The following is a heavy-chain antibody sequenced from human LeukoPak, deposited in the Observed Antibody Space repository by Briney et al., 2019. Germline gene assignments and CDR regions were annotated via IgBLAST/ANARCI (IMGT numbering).Heavy chain of an antibody. CDR2: INHSGST. CDR1: GGSFSGYY. J-gene: IGHJ4*02. V-gene: IGHV4-34*01. Sequence: SETLSLTCAVYGGSFSGYYWSWIRQPPGKGLEWIGEINHSGSTNYNPSLKSRVTISVDTSKNQFSLKLSSVTAADTAVYYCARHTGSSSRTGNDYWGQGTLVTVSS. D-gene: IGHD6-13*01. CDR3: ARHTGSSSRTGNDY.